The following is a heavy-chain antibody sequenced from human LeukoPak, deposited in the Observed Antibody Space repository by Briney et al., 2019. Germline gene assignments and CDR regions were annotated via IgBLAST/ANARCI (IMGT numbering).Heavy chain of an antibody. J-gene: IGHJ4*02. CDR2: ISWNSGSI. V-gene: IGHV3-9*01. Sequence: SLRLSCAASGFTFDDYAMHWVRQAPGKGLEWVSGISWNSGSIGYADSVKGRFTISRDNAKNSLYLQMNSLRAEDTAVYYCARAFWFGEWAADYWGQGTLVTVSS. CDR1: GFTFDDYA. CDR3: ARAFWFGEWAADY. D-gene: IGHD3-10*01.